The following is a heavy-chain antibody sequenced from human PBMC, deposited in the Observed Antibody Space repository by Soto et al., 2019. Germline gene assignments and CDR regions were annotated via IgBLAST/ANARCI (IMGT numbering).Heavy chain of an antibody. Sequence: GASVKVSCKASGYTFTGYYMHWVRQAPGQGIEWMGWINPNSGGTNYAQKFQGWVTMTRDTSISTAYMELSRLRSDDTAVYYCARDRGSSSSHYYYYGMDAWGQGTTVTVS. CDR1: GYTFTGYY. CDR2: INPNSGGT. CDR3: ARDRGSSSSHYYYYGMDA. V-gene: IGHV1-2*04. J-gene: IGHJ6*02. D-gene: IGHD6-6*01.